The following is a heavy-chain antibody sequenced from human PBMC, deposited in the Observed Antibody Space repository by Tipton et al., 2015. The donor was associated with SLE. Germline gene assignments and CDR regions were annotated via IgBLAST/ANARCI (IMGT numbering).Heavy chain of an antibody. CDR1: GGSFSGYY. Sequence: LRLSCDVNGGSFSGYYWSWIRQSPGKGLEWDGEVNHLGTIHYNASPKSRVTISKDTSKSHFSLKLTSVTAADTAVYYCAKQNWNYYFWGQGNLVTVSS. CDR3: AKQNWNYYF. J-gene: IGHJ4*02. D-gene: IGHD1-7*01. CDR2: VNHLGTI. V-gene: IGHV4-34*01.